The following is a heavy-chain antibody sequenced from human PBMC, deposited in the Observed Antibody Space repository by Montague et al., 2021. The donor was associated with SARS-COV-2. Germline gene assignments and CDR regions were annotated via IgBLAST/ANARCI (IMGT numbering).Heavy chain of an antibody. V-gene: IGHV4-39*01. CDR2: IYYSRST. CDR1: GGSISSSSYY. CDR3: ACPILVVTAPNYYGMDV. Sequence: SETLSLTCTVSGGSISSSSYYWGWIRQPPGKGLEWIGSIYYSRSTYSNPSLKSRVTISVDTSKNQFSLKLSSVTAADTAVYYCACPILVVTAPNYYGMDVWGQGTTVTVSS. D-gene: IGHD2-21*02. J-gene: IGHJ6*02.